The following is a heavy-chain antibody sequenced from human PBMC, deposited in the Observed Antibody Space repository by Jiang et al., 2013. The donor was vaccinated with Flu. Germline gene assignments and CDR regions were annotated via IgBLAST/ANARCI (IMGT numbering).Heavy chain of an antibody. D-gene: IGHD1-26*01. CDR2: INPSGGRT. CDR3: AVIMGDVTDY. CDR1: GYSFIMFH. Sequence: SGAEVKKPGASVKISCKASGYSFIMFHMHWVRQVPGQGLEWMGIINPSGGRTTYAQKFQGRFTLTTDTSTSTVYMEVSSLRSEDTAVYYCAVIMGDVTDYWGQGTLVTVSS. J-gene: IGHJ4*02. V-gene: IGHV1-46*01.